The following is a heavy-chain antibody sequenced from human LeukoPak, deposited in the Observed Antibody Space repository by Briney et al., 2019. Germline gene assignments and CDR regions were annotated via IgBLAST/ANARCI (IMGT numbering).Heavy chain of an antibody. CDR2: IYYSGST. CDR1: GGSISSGGYF. Sequence: KPSETLSLTCTVSGGSISSGGYFWSWIRQHPGKGLEWIWYIYYSGSTYYNPSLKSRVTISVDTSKNQFSLKLSSVTAADTAVYYCARVYYDFWSGYYHDYWGQGTLVTVSS. D-gene: IGHD3-3*01. J-gene: IGHJ4*02. CDR3: ARVYYDFWSGYYHDY. V-gene: IGHV4-31*03.